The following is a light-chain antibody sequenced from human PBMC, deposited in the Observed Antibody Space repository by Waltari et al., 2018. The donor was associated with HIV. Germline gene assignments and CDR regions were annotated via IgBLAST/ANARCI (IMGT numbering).Light chain of an antibody. CDR2: GTS. CDR3: HHYNNWRET. J-gene: IGKJ1*01. Sequence: EILMTQCLATLSVSPGERATLSSRASQRVNSNLAWYQQKPGQTPRLLIYGTSTRATDIPARFSGSGSGTEFTLTISSLQSEDFAVYYCHHYNNWRETFGQGTKVEIK. CDR1: QRVNSN. V-gene: IGKV3-15*01.